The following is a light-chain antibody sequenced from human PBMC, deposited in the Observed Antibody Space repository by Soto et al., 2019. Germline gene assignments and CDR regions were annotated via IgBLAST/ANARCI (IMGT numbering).Light chain of an antibody. CDR2: GAS. V-gene: IGKV3-15*01. J-gene: IGKJ1*01. Sequence: EIVMTQSPATLSVSPGERATLSCRASQSVSSNLAWYQQKPGQPPRLLIYGASTMATGIPARFSGSGSGTEFTLTISSLQSEDFAVYYCQQYNNWWTFGQGTKVEIK. CDR3: QQYNNWWT. CDR1: QSVSSN.